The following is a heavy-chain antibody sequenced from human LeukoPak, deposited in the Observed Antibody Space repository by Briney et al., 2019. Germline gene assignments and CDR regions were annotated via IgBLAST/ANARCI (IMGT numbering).Heavy chain of an antibody. Sequence: SVKVSCKASGGTFSSYAISWVRQAPGQGLEWMGGIFPIFGTANYAQKFQGRVTITTDESTSTAYMELSSLRSEDTAVYYCARDSDVGIAPRVPGYSYYMDVWGKGATVTVSS. CDR3: ARDSDVGIAPRVPGYSYYMDV. J-gene: IGHJ6*03. D-gene: IGHD6-13*01. CDR1: GGTFSSYA. V-gene: IGHV1-69*05. CDR2: IFPIFGTA.